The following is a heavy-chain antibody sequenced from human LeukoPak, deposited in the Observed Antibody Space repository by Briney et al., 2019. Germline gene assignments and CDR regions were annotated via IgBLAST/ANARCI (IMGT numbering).Heavy chain of an antibody. D-gene: IGHD4-11*01. J-gene: IGHJ4*02. V-gene: IGHV3-7*03. CDR2: IKEDGSVK. Sequence: GGSLRLSCAASRFTFSSFWMIWVRQAPGKGLEWVANIKEDGSVKNYVDPVKGRFTISRDNAKNSLFLQMNSLRAEDTAVYYCARERYGNYNWGQGTLVTVSS. CDR1: RFTFSSFW. CDR3: ARERYGNYN.